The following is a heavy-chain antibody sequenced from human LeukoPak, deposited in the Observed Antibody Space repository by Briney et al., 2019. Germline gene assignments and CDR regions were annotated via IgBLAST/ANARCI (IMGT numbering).Heavy chain of an antibody. D-gene: IGHD3-16*01. CDR1: GGTFSSYA. V-gene: IGHV1-69*13. CDR3: ARDLIAFGNYYYYMDV. Sequence: ASVKVSCKASGGTFSSYAVSWVRQAPGQGLEWMGGIIPMSGTANYAQKFQDRVTITADEFTSTAYMELSSLRSEDTAVYYCARDLIAFGNYYYYMDVWGKGTTVTISS. CDR2: IIPMSGTA. J-gene: IGHJ6*03.